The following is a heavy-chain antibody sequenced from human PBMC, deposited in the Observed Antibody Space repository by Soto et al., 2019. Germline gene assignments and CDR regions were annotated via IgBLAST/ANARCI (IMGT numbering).Heavy chain of an antibody. CDR2: IYRSGST. J-gene: IGHJ6*03. CDR1: GDSVGNQY. CDR3: ARTLDYGHMDV. V-gene: IGHV4-4*09. Sequence: SETPSLTCTVSGDSVGNQYWSWIRRPPGRGLEWIGYIYRSGSTKYNPSLKSRLTISVDTSKNQFSLKLSSVTAADTAVYYCARTLDYGHMDVWGKGTTVTVSS. D-gene: IGHD3-16*01.